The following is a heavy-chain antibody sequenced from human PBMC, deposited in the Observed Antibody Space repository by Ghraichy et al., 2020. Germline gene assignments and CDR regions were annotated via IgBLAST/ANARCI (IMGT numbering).Heavy chain of an antibody. D-gene: IGHD3-22*01. CDR1: GFTFSSYS. V-gene: IGHV3-48*02. CDR3: ARDLNYYDSSGLLGAFDI. Sequence: GGSLRLSCAASGFTFSSYSMNWVRQAPGKGLEWVSYISSSSSTIYYADSVKGRFTISRDNAKNSLYLQMNSLRDEDTAVYYCARDLNYYDSSGLLGAFDIWGQGTMVTVSS. J-gene: IGHJ3*02. CDR2: ISSSSSTI.